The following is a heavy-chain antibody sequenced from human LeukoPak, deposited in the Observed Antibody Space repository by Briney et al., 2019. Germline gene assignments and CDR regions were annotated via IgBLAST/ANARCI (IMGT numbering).Heavy chain of an antibody. V-gene: IGHV4-34*01. D-gene: IGHD2-2*01. CDR2: INHSGST. CDR3: ARVRRDIVVVPAVWAYGMDV. Sequence: SETLSLTCAVYGGSFSGYYWSWIRQPPGKGLEWIGEINHSGSTNYNPSLKSRVTISVDTSKNQFSLKLSSVTAADTAAYYCARVRRDIVVVPAVWAYGMDVWGQGTTVTVSS. CDR1: GGSFSGYY. J-gene: IGHJ6*02.